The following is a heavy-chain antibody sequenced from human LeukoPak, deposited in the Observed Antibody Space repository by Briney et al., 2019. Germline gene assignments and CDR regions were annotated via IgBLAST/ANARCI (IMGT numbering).Heavy chain of an antibody. CDR1: GLTFSSYA. Sequence: GGSLRLSCAASGLTFSSYAMSWVRQAPGKGLEWVSVLYSGGRMYYADSVKGRFTISRDNSNNTVFLQMNSLRVEDTAVYYCAREDGYNPYYFDYWGQGTLVTVSS. J-gene: IGHJ4*02. CDR3: AREDGYNPYYFDY. V-gene: IGHV3-23*03. CDR2: LYSGGRM. D-gene: IGHD5-24*01.